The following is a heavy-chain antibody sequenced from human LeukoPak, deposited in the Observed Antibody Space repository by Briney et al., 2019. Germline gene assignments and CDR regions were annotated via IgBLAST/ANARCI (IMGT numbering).Heavy chain of an antibody. D-gene: IGHD2/OR15-2a*01. CDR3: ARDHGDSSTWSPGY. CDR1: GFTFTTYS. V-gene: IGHV3-48*01. CDR2: ISSGSSTI. J-gene: IGHJ4*02. Sequence: GGSLRLSCAAFGFTFTTYSMNWVRQAPGKGLEWVSYISSGSSTIYYADSVKGRFTISRDNAKNSLYLQMNSLRAEDTAVYYCARDHGDSSTWSPGYWGQGTLVTVSS.